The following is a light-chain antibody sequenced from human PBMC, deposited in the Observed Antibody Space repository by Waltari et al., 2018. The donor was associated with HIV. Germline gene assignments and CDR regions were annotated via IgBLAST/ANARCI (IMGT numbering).Light chain of an antibody. CDR1: SSDVGGHSY. J-gene: IGLJ2*01. Sequence: SALTQPPPASGSPGQAATISCTGTSSDVGGHSYVSWYQQHPGKAPKLIISDVTKRPSGVPDRFSGSKSGNTASLTVSGLQAEDEGDYFCSSYSGRNRSVIFGGGTRVTVL. CDR2: DVT. V-gene: IGLV2-8*01. CDR3: SSYSGRNRSVI.